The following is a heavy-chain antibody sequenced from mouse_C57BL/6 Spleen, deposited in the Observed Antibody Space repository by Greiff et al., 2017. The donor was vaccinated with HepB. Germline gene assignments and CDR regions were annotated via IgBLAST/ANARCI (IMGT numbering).Heavy chain of an antibody. Sequence: EVKLVESGGGLVQPKGSLKLSCAASGFSFNTYAMNWVRQAPGKGLEWVARIRSKSNNYATYYADSVKDRFTISRDDSESMLYLQMNNLKTEDTAMYYCVRQGGDGYYGLYAMDYWGQGTSVTVSS. CDR1: GFSFNTYA. J-gene: IGHJ4*01. V-gene: IGHV10-1*01. CDR2: IRSKSNNYAT. D-gene: IGHD2-3*01. CDR3: VRQGGDGYYGLYAMDY.